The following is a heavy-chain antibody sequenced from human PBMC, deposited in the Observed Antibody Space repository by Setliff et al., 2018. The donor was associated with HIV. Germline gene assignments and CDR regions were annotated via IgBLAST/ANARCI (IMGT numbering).Heavy chain of an antibody. CDR2: IYYSGSA. Sequence: PSETLSLTCTVSGGSINSGNNYWSWIRQHPGKGLEWIGFIYYSGSAYYNPSLKSRVSISIDTSKNQFSLKSSSVTAADTAIYYCARDPYDKSGGRERHFDLWGRGTLVTVSS. V-gene: IGHV4-30-4*01. J-gene: IGHJ2*01. D-gene: IGHD3-22*01. CDR1: GGSINSGNNY. CDR3: ARDPYDKSGGRERHFDL.